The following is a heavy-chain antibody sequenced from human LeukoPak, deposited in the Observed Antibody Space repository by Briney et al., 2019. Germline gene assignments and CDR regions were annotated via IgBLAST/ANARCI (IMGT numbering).Heavy chain of an antibody. Sequence: GSLRLSCAASGFTFSSYSMNWVRQAPGKGLELVSSISSSSSYIFYSDSVKGRFTISRDNAKNSLYLQMNSLRAEDTAVYYCARQYSSSWYYFDYWGQGTLVAVSS. CDR1: GFTFSSYS. V-gene: IGHV3-21*01. CDR3: ARQYSSSWYYFDY. D-gene: IGHD6-13*01. CDR2: ISSSSSYI. J-gene: IGHJ4*02.